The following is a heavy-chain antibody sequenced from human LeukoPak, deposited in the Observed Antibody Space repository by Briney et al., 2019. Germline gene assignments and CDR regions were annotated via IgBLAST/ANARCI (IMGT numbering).Heavy chain of an antibody. CDR1: GYTFTGYY. J-gene: IGHJ4*02. D-gene: IGHD3-9*01. CDR3: ARMNYDILTGYYLRVFDY. V-gene: IGHV1-18*04. CDR2: ISAYNGNT. Sequence: ASVKVSCKASGYTFTGYYMHWVRQAPGQGLEWMGWISAYNGNTNYAQKLQGRVTMTTDTSTSTAYMELRSLRSDDTAVYYCARMNYDILTGYYLRVFDYWGQGTLVTVSS.